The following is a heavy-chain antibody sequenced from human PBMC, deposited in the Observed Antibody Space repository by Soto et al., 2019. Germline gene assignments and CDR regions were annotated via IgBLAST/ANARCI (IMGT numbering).Heavy chain of an antibody. J-gene: IGHJ6*02. V-gene: IGHV3-15*01. CDR2: IKSKTDGGTT. CDR1: GFTFSNAW. Sequence: VGSLRLSCAGSGFTFSNAWMSWVRQAPGKGLEWVGRIKSKTDGGTTDYAAPVKGRFTISRDDSKNTLYLQMNSLKTEDTAVYYCTTLGLTYYYDSSGSYGMDVWGQGTTVTVSS. CDR3: TTLGLTYYYDSSGSYGMDV. D-gene: IGHD3-22*01.